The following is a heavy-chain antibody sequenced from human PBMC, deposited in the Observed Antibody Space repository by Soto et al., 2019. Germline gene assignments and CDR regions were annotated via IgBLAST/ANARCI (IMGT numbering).Heavy chain of an antibody. Sequence: GGSLRLSCAASGFTFSSYGMHWVRQAPGKGLEWVAVIWYDGSNKYYADSVKGRFTISRDNSKNTLYLQMNSLRAEDTAVYYCARDGEIMITFGGVIGSNYYFDYWGQGTLVTVSS. D-gene: IGHD3-16*02. J-gene: IGHJ4*02. CDR2: IWYDGSNK. V-gene: IGHV3-33*01. CDR3: ARDGEIMITFGGVIGSNYYFDY. CDR1: GFTFSSYG.